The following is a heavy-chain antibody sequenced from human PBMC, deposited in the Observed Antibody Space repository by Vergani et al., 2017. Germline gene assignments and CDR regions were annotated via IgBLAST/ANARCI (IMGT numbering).Heavy chain of an antibody. CDR3: AKSMYSSGWSFDY. D-gene: IGHD6-19*01. V-gene: IGHV3-30*02. CDR1: GFTFSSYG. Sequence: QVQLVESGGGVVQPGGSLRLSCAASGFTFSSYGMHWVRQAPGKGLEWVAFIRYDGSKKYYADSVKGRFTSSRDNSKKTLYLQMNSLRAEDTAVYYCAKSMYSSGWSFDYWGQGTLVTVSS. CDR2: IRYDGSKK. J-gene: IGHJ4*02.